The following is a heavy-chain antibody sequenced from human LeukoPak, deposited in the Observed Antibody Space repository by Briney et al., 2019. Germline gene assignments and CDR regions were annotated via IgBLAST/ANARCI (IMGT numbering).Heavy chain of an antibody. D-gene: IGHD3-3*01. Sequence: GGSLRLSCAASGFTFSSYGMHWVRQAPGKGLEWVSYISSSSSTIYYADSVKGRFTISRDNAKNSLYLQMNSLRAEDTAVYYCAGETQYYDFWSGSSADYWGQGTLVTVSS. CDR3: AGETQYYDFWSGSSADY. CDR1: GFTFSSYG. V-gene: IGHV3-48*01. CDR2: ISSSSSTI. J-gene: IGHJ4*02.